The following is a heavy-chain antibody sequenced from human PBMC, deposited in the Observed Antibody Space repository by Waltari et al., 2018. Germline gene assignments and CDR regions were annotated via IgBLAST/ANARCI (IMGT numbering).Heavy chain of an antibody. CDR3: AREGGGTDCSGIKCYNWDAFDI. V-gene: IGHV4-4*07. CDR1: GGSISGYF. J-gene: IGHJ3*02. D-gene: IGHD2-15*01. Sequence: QVQLQESGPGLVKPSETLSLTCTVSGGSISGYFWSWIRQPAGKGLEWIGRNYSSGSTNYSPTPKGRVTMSLDMSTNQFSLTLSSVAAADTAVYYCAREGGGTDCSGIKCYNWDAFDIWGQGTMVTVSS. CDR2: NYSSGST.